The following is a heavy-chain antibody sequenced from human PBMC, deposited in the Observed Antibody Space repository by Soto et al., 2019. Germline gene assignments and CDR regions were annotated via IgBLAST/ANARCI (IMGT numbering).Heavy chain of an antibody. CDR1: CGSISSSNYY. CDR2: IYYSGST. CDR3: ARHVTMVRRFYP. V-gene: IGHV4-39*01. Sequence: PSETLSLTCTVSCGSISSSNYYWGRIPQTPGKGLEWIGSIYYSGSTYYNPSLKSRVTISVGTSKNQFSLKLSSVTAADTAVYYCARHVTMVRRFYPWGQGTLVTVS. D-gene: IGHD3-10*01. J-gene: IGHJ5*02.